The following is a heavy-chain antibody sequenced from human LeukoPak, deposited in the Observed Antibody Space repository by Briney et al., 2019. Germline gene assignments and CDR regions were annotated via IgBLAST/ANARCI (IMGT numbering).Heavy chain of an antibody. J-gene: IGHJ6*03. CDR2: IYHSGST. CDR3: AEEGDYYYMDV. V-gene: IGHV4-38-2*02. Sequence: SETLSLTCTVSGYSISSGYYWGWIRQPPGKGLEWIGSIYHSGSTYYNPSLKSRVTISVDTSKNQFSLKLSSVTAADTAVYYCAEEGDYYYMDVWGKGTTVTVSS. CDR1: GYSISSGYY.